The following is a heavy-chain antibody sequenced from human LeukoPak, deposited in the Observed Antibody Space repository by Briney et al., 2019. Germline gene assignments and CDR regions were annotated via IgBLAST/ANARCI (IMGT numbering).Heavy chain of an antibody. CDR1: GFTFGDYA. D-gene: IGHD2-15*01. Sequence: GGSLRLSCTASGFTFGDYAMSWFRQAPGKGLEWVGFIRSKAYGGTTEYAASVKGRFTISRDDSKSIAYLQVNSLKTEDTAVYYCTRDTHCSGGSCYDYYYYYMDVWGKGTTVTVSS. V-gene: IGHV3-49*03. CDR3: TRDTHCSGGSCYDYYYYYMDV. CDR2: IRSKAYGGTT. J-gene: IGHJ6*03.